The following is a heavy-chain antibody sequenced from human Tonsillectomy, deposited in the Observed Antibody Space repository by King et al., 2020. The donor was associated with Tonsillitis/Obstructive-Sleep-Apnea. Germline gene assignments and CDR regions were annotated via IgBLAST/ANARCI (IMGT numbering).Heavy chain of an antibody. CDR3: ARDAGFYDSGSQPRLYFFDY. V-gene: IGHV4-4*02. Sequence: QLQESGPGLVKPSGTLSLTCAVSGGPINKSDWWSGVRQPPGKGLECMGESYHSGSTNYNPSLKGRVPMSVDKSKNQFSLRLSSVTAADTAVYYCARDAGFYDSGSQPRLYFFDYWGQGTLVTVSS. CDR2: SYHSGST. CDR1: GGPINKSDW. J-gene: IGHJ4*02. D-gene: IGHD3-10*01.